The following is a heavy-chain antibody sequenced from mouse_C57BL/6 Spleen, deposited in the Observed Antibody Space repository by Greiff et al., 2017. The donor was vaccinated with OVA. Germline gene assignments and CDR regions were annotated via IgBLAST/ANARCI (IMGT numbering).Heavy chain of an antibody. CDR2: IFPGSGST. V-gene: IGHV1-75*01. Sequence: VQLQQSGPELVKPGASVKISCKASGYTFTDYYINWVKQRPGQGLEWIGWIFPGSGSTYYNEKFTGKATLTVDKSSSTAYMLLSSLTSEDSAFYFCARGYYYGSPYAMDYWGQGTSVTVSS. CDR3: ARGYYYGSPYAMDY. CDR1: GYTFTDYY. D-gene: IGHD1-1*01. J-gene: IGHJ4*01.